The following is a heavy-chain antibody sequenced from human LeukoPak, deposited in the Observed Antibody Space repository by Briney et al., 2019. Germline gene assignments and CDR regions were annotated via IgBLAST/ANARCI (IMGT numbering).Heavy chain of an antibody. J-gene: IGHJ5*02. V-gene: IGHV1-18*01. D-gene: IGHD6-19*01. CDR3: ARVYSSGWYGGSWFDP. CDR1: GYTFTSYG. CDR2: ISAYNGNT. Sequence: ASMKVSCKASGYTFTSYGISWVRQAPGQGLEWMGWISAYNGNTNYAQKLQGRVTMTTDTSTSTAYMELRSLRSDDTAVYYCARVYSSGWYGGSWFDPWGQGTLVTVSS.